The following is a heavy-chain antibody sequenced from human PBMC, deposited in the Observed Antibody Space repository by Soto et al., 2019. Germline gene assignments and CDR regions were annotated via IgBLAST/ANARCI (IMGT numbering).Heavy chain of an antibody. V-gene: IGHV1-3*05. CDR2: INAGNGNT. CDR1: GYTFTSYA. J-gene: IGHJ4*02. D-gene: IGHD2-21*02. Sequence: QVQLVQSGAEEKKPGASVKVSCKASGYTFTSYAMHWVRQAPGQRLEGMGWINAGNGNTKYSQKFQGRVTITRDTSARTAYMKLSSLRSEDTAVYYCAGSIVVVTALDYWGQGTLVPVSS. CDR3: AGSIVVVTALDY.